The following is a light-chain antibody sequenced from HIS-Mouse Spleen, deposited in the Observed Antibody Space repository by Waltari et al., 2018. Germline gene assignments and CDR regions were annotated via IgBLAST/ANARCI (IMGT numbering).Light chain of an antibody. CDR2: EDS. CDR3: QVWDSSSDPSYV. J-gene: IGLJ1*01. CDR1: NIGSKS. Sequence: SYVLTQPPSVSVAPGQTARITCGGNNIGSKSVHWYQQKPGQAPVLVVYEDSDRPPGIPERFSGSNSGNTATLTISRVEAGDEADYYCQVWDSSSDPSYVFGTGTKVTVL. V-gene: IGLV3-21*02.